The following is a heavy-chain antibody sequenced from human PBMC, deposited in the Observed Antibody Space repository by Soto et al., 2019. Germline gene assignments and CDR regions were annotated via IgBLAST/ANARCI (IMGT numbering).Heavy chain of an antibody. CDR1: GATFSSYA. CDR3: VRVVASPGYPAT. D-gene: IGHD5-12*01. CDR2: IVPTVDTS. J-gene: IGHJ5*02. V-gene: IGHV1-69*14. Sequence: QVQLVQSGAEVRQPASSVKVSCKTSGATFSSYAITWVRQAPGQGLEWMGGIVPTVDTSTYAQKFQGRVTITADKVKNTIYMDLSSLRADDTAVYYCVRVVASPGYPATWGQGTLVTVSS.